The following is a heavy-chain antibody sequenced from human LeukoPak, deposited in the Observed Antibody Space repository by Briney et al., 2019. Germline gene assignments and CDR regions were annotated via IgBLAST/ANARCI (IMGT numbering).Heavy chain of an antibody. Sequence: ASVKVSCKASGYTFTSYGISWVRQAPGQGLEWMGWISAYNGNTNYAQKLQGRVTMTTDTSTSTAYMELSSLRSEDTAVYYCAASDRGSSGWYDDYYYGMDVWGQGTTVTVSS. CDR3: AASDRGSSGWYDDYYYGMDV. CDR2: ISAYNGNT. J-gene: IGHJ6*02. D-gene: IGHD6-19*01. V-gene: IGHV1-18*01. CDR1: GYTFTSYG.